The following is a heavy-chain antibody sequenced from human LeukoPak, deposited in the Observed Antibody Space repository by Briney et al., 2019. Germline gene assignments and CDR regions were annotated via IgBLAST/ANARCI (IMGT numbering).Heavy chain of an antibody. V-gene: IGHV4-59*08. J-gene: IGHJ4*02. D-gene: IGHD6-13*01. CDR1: GGSISSYY. Sequence: NPSETLSLTCTVSGGSISSYYWSWIRQPPGKRLEWIGYIYYSGSTNYNPSLKSRVTISVDTSKNQFSLKLSSVTAADTAVYYCARADAAAGTGYYFDYWGQGTLVTVSS. CDR3: ARADAAAGTGYYFDY. CDR2: IYYSGST.